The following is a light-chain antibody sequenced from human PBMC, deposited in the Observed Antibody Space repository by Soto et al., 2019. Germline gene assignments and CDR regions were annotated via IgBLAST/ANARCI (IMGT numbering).Light chain of an antibody. Sequence: QSALTQPPSASGTPGSGVTISCSGSTSNTGSNYVYWYQQLPGTAPKLLIYRNNQRPSGVPDRFSGSKSGTSASLAISGLRSDDEADYFCATWDDSLNGFYVFGTGTKVTVL. V-gene: IGLV1-47*01. CDR1: TSNTGSNY. J-gene: IGLJ1*01. CDR2: RNN. CDR3: ATWDDSLNGFYV.